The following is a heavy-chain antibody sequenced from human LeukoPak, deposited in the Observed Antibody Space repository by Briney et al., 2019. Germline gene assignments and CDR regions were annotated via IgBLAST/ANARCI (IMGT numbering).Heavy chain of an antibody. Sequence: GGSLRLSCAASGFTVSSNYMSWVRQAPGKGLEWVSVIYSGGSTYYADSVKGRFTISRDNSKNTLYLQMNSLRAEDTAVYYCARAKRHYDSSGYYFDYWGQGTLVTVSS. V-gene: IGHV3-53*01. CDR3: ARAKRHYDSSGYYFDY. J-gene: IGHJ4*02. CDR2: IYSGGST. CDR1: GFTVSSNY. D-gene: IGHD3-22*01.